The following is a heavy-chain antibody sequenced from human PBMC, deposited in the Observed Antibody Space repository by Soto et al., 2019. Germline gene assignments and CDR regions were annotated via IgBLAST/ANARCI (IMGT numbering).Heavy chain of an antibody. Sequence: QVQLQPWGAGLLKPSETLSLTCAVYGGSFSGYYWSWIRQPPGKGLEWIGEINHSGSTNYNPSLKSRGNISVDTSKNEFSLKLSSATASYTAVYYCARGRSMGSREVGATTSYYGMSVWGRGTTVTVSS. J-gene: IGHJ6*02. CDR3: ARGRSMGSREVGATTSYYGMSV. V-gene: IGHV4-34*01. D-gene: IGHD1-26*01. CDR2: INHSGST. CDR1: GGSFSGYY.